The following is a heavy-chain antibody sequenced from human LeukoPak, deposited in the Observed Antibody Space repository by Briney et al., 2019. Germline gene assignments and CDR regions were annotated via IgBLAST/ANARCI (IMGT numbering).Heavy chain of an antibody. CDR1: RGSFSGYY. V-gene: IGHV4-34*01. Sequence: RPSETLSLTCAVYRGSFSGYYWSWIRQPPGKGLEWIGEINHSGSTNYNPSLKTRVTISVDTSKSQFSLKLGSVTAADTAIYYCARDGDMAGAFDYWGQGTLVTVSS. CDR3: ARDGDMAGAFDY. D-gene: IGHD6-19*01. J-gene: IGHJ4*02. CDR2: INHSGST.